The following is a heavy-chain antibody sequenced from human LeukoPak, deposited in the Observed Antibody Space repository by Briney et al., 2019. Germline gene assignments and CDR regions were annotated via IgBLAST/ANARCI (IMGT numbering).Heavy chain of an antibody. CDR2: IIPIFGTA. J-gene: IGHJ6*02. D-gene: IGHD5-12*01. CDR3: AREGGYDRRSMDV. Sequence: EASAKVSCKASGGTFSSYAISWVRQAPGQGLEWMGGIIPIFGTANYAQKFQGRVTITADESTSTAYMELSSLRSEDTAVYYCAREGGYDRRSMDVWGQGTTVTVSS. V-gene: IGHV1-69*13. CDR1: GGTFSSYA.